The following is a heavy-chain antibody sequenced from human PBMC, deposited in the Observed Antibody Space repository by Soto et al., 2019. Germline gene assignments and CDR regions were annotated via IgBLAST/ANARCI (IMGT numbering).Heavy chain of an antibody. Sequence: VGSLRLSCAASGFPFSSYGMHWVRQAPGKGLDWVGVIWYDGSNKDYAESVKSRFTISRDNSKNMLYLQMNSLRADDTAVYYCARSINWGQGTLVTVSS. CDR1: GFPFSSYG. V-gene: IGHV3-33*01. CDR2: IWYDGSNK. J-gene: IGHJ4*02. CDR3: ARSIN.